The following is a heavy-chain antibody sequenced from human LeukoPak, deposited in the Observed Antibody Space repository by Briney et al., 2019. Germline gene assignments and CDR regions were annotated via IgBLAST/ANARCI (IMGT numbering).Heavy chain of an antibody. CDR1: GGAFSSYA. CDR3: ARVSGGGAAAGTHVDY. J-gene: IGHJ4*02. V-gene: IGHV1-69*13. D-gene: IGHD6-13*01. CDR2: IIPIFGTA. Sequence: SVKVSCKASGGAFSSYAISWVRQAPGQGLEWMGGIIPIFGTANYAQKFQGRVTITADESTSTAYMELSSLRSEDTAVYYCARVSGGGAAAGTHVDYWGQGTLVTVSS.